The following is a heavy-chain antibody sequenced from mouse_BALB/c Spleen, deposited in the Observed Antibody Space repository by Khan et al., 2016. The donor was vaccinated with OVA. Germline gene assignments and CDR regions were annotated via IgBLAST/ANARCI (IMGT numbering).Heavy chain of an antibody. V-gene: IGHV1S81*02. Sequence: VQLQESGAELVKPGASVKLSCKASGYTFTSYYMYWVKQRPGQGLEWIGEINPNNGGTNFNEKFKSKATLTVDKSSSTAYMQLNNLTSEDSAVYYCTRSGYGSFAYWRQGTLVTVSA. CDR2: INPNNGGT. CDR3: TRSGYGSFAY. J-gene: IGHJ3*01. D-gene: IGHD2-2*01. CDR1: GYTFTSYY.